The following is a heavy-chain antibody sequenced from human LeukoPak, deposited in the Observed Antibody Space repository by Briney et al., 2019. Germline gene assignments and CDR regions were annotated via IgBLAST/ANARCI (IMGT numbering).Heavy chain of an antibody. D-gene: IGHD6-19*01. CDR1: GYTFTSYY. CDR3: ARAPIALAGNGYFDY. Sequence: GASVKVSCKASGYTFTSYYMHWVRQAPGQGLEWMGIINPSGGSTSYAQKFQGRVTMTRDTSTSTVYMELSSLRSEDTAVYYCARAPIALAGNGYFDYWGQGTLVTVSS. V-gene: IGHV1-46*03. CDR2: INPSGGST. J-gene: IGHJ4*02.